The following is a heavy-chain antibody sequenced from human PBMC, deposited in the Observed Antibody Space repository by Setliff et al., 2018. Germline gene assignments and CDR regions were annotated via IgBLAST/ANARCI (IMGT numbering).Heavy chain of an antibody. CDR1: GFTFSRYW. CDR2: IKEDGSEK. CDR3: ARDRRPFNWGGNDAFDI. V-gene: IGHV3-7*01. D-gene: IGHD7-27*01. J-gene: IGHJ3*02. Sequence: GGSLRLSCVASGFTFSRYWMSWVRQAPGKGLEWVANIKEDGSEKYYVDSVKGRFTMSRDNAKNSLYLQMNSLRAEDTAVYYCARDRRPFNWGGNDAFDIWGQGTMVTVSS.